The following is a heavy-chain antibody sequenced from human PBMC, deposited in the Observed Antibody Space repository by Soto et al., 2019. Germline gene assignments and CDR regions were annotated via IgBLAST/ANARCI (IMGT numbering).Heavy chain of an antibody. Sequence: EVQLVESGGGLVQPGGSLRLSCAASGFTFSSDWMHWVRQAPGKGLVWVSRINSDGSSTSYADSVKGRFTISRDNAKNTMYLQMNSLRADDTAVYYCARVTAMVSVNWFDPWCQGTLVTGSS. J-gene: IGHJ5*02. V-gene: IGHV3-74*01. CDR3: ARVTAMVSVNWFDP. CDR2: INSDGSST. D-gene: IGHD5-18*01. CDR1: GFTFSSDW.